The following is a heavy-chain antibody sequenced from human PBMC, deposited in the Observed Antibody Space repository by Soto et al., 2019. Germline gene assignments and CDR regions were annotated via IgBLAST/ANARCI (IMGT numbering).Heavy chain of an antibody. V-gene: IGHV3-23*01. J-gene: IGHJ4*01. D-gene: IGHD1-26*01. Sequence: GGSLRLSCAASGFTFSSYAMTWVRQAPGSGLEWVSGISSSGGTTYYADSVKGRFIISRDNSKNTLYLQMNSLRAEDTAIYSCAKDWECGGGSRDLFDFWGHGSLVTGSS. CDR3: AKDWECGGGSRDLFDF. CDR1: GFTFSSYA. CDR2: ISSSGGTT.